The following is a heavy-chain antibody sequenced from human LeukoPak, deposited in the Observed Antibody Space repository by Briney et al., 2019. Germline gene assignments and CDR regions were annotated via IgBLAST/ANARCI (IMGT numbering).Heavy chain of an antibody. D-gene: IGHD3-22*01. J-gene: IGHJ3*02. V-gene: IGHV3-11*01. CDR3: ARDAYYYDSSSYYRNAFDI. CDR1: GFTLSSHA. CDR2: IYGIDSTI. Sequence: GGSLRLSCAASGFTLSSHAMSGLPQAPGKGLEWLSYIYGIDSTISYAASVKGRFTISRDNAKNSLYLQMNSLRAEDTAVYYCARDAYYYDSSSYYRNAFDIWGQGTVVTVSS.